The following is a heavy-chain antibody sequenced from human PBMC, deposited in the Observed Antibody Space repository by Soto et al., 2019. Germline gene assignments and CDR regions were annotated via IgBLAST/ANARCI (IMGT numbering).Heavy chain of an antibody. CDR3: ARDPGTGAALRAYHLDY. J-gene: IGHJ4*02. D-gene: IGHD1-1*01. Sequence: ASVKVSCKASRYSFTTYALHWVRQAPGQRLEWMGWINAGNGDTKYSEKFQGRVTITRDTSANTAYMELSSLRSEDTSVYYCARDPGTGAALRAYHLDYWGQGTLVTVSS. V-gene: IGHV1-3*01. CDR1: RYSFTTYA. CDR2: INAGNGDT.